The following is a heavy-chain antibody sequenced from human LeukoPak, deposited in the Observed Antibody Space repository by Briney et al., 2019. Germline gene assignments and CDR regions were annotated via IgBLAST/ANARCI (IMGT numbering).Heavy chain of an antibody. CDR1: GGSISSGGYS. Sequence: SQTLSLTCAVSGGSISSGGYSWSWIRQPPGKGLEWIGYIYHSGSTYYNPSLKSRVTISVDRSKNQFSLKLSSVTAADTAAYYCAREYKFENWFDPWGQGTLVTVSS. J-gene: IGHJ5*02. CDR3: AREYKFENWFDP. CDR2: IYHSGST. V-gene: IGHV4-30-2*01. D-gene: IGHD1-1*01.